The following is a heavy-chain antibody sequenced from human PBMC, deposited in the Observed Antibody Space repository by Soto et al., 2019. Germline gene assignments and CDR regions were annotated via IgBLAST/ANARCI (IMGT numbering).Heavy chain of an antibody. CDR3: AKAGEIFGLVIFAYLDF. D-gene: IGHD3-3*01. CDR1: GFTFNSYA. Sequence: GGSLRLSCATSGFTFNSYALHWVRQAPGKGLEWVALISNDGSKTFYADSVKGRFTISRDTAKNTLFLQMNSLTTEDTAVYFCAKAGEIFGLVIFAYLDFWGQGTLVTVYS. V-gene: IGHV3-30*18. J-gene: IGHJ4*02. CDR2: ISNDGSKT.